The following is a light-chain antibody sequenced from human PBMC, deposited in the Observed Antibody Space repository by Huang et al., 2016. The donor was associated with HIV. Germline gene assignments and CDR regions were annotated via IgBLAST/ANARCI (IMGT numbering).Light chain of an antibody. V-gene: IGKV4-1*01. CDR1: QSVLYSSNNKNY. CDR2: WAS. J-gene: IGKJ4*01. Sequence: DIVMTQSPDSLAVSLGERATINCKSSQSVLYSSNNKNYVTWYQQKPGQPPKLLIYWASTRESGVPDRFSGSGSGTDFTLTISNLQAEDVAIDYCQQYYSLPLTFGGGTKVEIK. CDR3: QQYYSLPLT.